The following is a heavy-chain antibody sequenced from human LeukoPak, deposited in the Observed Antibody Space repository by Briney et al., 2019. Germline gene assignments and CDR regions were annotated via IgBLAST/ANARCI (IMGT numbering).Heavy chain of an antibody. D-gene: IGHD1-1*01. J-gene: IGHJ3*01. Sequence: GGSLRLSCAASGFTFSSYSMNWVRQAPGKGLEWVSVIGRTGDIFYADSVKDRFTISRDNSKNTLYLQMNSLRAEDTAVYYCAKYQLLNNNYWRDAFDFWGQGTMVTVSS. V-gene: IGHV3-23*01. CDR1: GFTFSSYS. CDR3: AKYQLLNNNYWRDAFDF. CDR2: IGRTGDI.